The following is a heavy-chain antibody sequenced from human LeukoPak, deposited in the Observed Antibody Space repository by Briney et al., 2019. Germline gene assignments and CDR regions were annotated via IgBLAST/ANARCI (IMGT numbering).Heavy chain of an antibody. CDR2: ISAYNGNT. V-gene: IGHV1-18*01. CDR1: GYTFTSYG. D-gene: IGHD3-22*01. J-gene: IGHJ1*01. CDR3: ARGGGYYDSSGYRAEYFQH. Sequence: GASVKVSCKASGYTFTSYGISWVRQAPGQGLEWMGWISAYNGNTNYAQKLQGRVTMTTDTSTSTAYMELRSLRSDDTAVYYCARGGGYYDSSGYRAEYFQHWGQGILVTVSS.